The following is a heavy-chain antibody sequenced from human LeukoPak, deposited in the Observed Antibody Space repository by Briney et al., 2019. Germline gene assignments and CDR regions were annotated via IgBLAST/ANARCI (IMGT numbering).Heavy chain of an antibody. V-gene: IGHV3-23*01. J-gene: IGHJ4*02. Sequence: GGSLRLSCAASGFTFSSYAMNWVRQAPGKGLEWVSTISGSGANTYNADSVKGRFTISRDNSKNTLYLQMNSLKAEDTAVYYCAKGSSWYINEAGYWGQGTLVTVSS. D-gene: IGHD6-13*01. CDR3: AKGSSWYINEAGY. CDR1: GFTFSSYA. CDR2: ISGSGANT.